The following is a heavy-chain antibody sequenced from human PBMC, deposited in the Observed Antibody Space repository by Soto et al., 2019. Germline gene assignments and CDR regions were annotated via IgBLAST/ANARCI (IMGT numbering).Heavy chain of an antibody. V-gene: IGHV4-61*01. CDR1: GGSVSSGSYY. D-gene: IGHD3-9*01. CDR2: IYYSGST. J-gene: IGHJ4*02. Sequence: SETLSLTCTVSGGSVSSGSYYWSWIRQPAGKGLEWIGYIYYSGSTNYNPSLKSRVTISVDTSKNQFSLKLSSVTAADTAVYYCARGGYDILTGTPLYYFDYWGQGTLVTVSS. CDR3: ARGGYDILTGTPLYYFDY.